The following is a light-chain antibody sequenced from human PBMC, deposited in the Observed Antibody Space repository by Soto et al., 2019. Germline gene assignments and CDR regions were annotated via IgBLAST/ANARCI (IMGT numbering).Light chain of an antibody. Sequence: QSVLPQPSSVSGSLGQSITISCTGTSSDVGGYNYVSRYQQQPGKAPKLMISEVSNRPSGISNRFSGSKFGNTASLIISGLQAEDEADYYCCSFTSSTTYVFGTGTKVTVL. CDR2: EVS. CDR1: SSDVGGYNY. V-gene: IGLV2-14*01. CDR3: CSFTSSTTYV. J-gene: IGLJ1*01.